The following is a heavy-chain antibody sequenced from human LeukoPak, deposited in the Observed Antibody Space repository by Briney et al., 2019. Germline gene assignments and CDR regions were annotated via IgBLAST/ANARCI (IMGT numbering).Heavy chain of an antibody. D-gene: IGHD6-6*01. CDR2: ITGNGGTT. CDR3: KKAHYSSSFSHSY. CDR1: GFTFSNYG. V-gene: IGHV3-23*01. Sequence: PGGTQRLSCAASGFTFSNYGMNWVRQAPGKGLEWVSGITGNGGTTYYADSRKGRFTISRDNSKNTLHLQMNSLRAEDTAVYYCKKAHYSSSFSHSYWGQGTLVTVSS. J-gene: IGHJ4*02.